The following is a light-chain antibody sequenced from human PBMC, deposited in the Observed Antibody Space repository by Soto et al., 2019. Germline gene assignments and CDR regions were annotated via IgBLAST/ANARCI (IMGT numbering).Light chain of an antibody. Sequence: QSVLTQPPSASGTPGQRVTISCSGSSSNIGGNSVSWYQHLPGTAPKLLMYNNNQRPSGVPDRFSGSKSDTSASLAISGLQSEDEADYYCAAWDDSLNGPMFGGGTKVTVL. CDR2: NNN. CDR3: AAWDDSLNGPM. V-gene: IGLV1-44*01. J-gene: IGLJ3*02. CDR1: SSNIGGNS.